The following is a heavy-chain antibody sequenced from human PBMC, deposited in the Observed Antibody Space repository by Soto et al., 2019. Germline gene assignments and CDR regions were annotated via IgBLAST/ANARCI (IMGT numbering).Heavy chain of an antibody. CDR1: GFTFSSYA. CDR2: ISGSGGST. D-gene: IGHD5-12*01. Sequence: LRLSCAASGFTFSSYAMSWARQAPGKGLEWVSAISGSGGSTYYADSVKGRFTISRDNSKNTLYLQMNSLRAEDTAVYYCAKVHSGYDSPLDYWGQGTLVTVSS. V-gene: IGHV3-23*01. CDR3: AKVHSGYDSPLDY. J-gene: IGHJ4*02.